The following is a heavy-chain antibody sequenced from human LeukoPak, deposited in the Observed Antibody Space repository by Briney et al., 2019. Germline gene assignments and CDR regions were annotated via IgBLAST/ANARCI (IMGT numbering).Heavy chain of an antibody. J-gene: IGHJ4*02. CDR1: GGSFSGYY. Sequence: SETLSLTCAVYGGSFSGYYWSWIRQPPGKGLEGMGEINHTRSTNYNPSLKSRVTISVDTSKNQFSLKLSSVTAADTAVHYCARGRVVILYWGQGTLVTVSS. CDR2: INHTRST. V-gene: IGHV4-34*01. CDR3: ARGRVVILY. D-gene: IGHD2-21*01.